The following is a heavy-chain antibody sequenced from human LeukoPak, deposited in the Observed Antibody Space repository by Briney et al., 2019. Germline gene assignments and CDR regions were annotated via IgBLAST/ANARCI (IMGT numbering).Heavy chain of an antibody. CDR3: ARDLTWEVPFDY. CDR2: ISSSSSYI. Sequence: GGSLRLSCAASGFTFSSYSMNWVRQAPGKGLEGVSSISSSSSYIYYADSVKGRFTISRDNAKNSLYLQMNSLRAEDTAVYYCARDLTWEVPFDYWGQGTLVTVSS. D-gene: IGHD1-26*01. CDR1: GFTFSSYS. J-gene: IGHJ4*02. V-gene: IGHV3-21*01.